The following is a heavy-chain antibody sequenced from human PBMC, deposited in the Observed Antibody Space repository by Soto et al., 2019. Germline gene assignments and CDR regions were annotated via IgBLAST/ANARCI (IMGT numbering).Heavy chain of an antibody. CDR2: INSDGSST. Sequence: PGGSLRLSCAASGFTFSSYGMHWVRQAPGKGLEWVSRINSDGSSTSYADSVKGRFTISRDNAKNTLYLQMNSLRAEDTAVYYCARRRHYYDSSGYFDAFDIWGQGTMVTVSS. V-gene: IGHV3-74*01. CDR1: GFTFSSYG. CDR3: ARRRHYYDSSGYFDAFDI. D-gene: IGHD3-22*01. J-gene: IGHJ3*02.